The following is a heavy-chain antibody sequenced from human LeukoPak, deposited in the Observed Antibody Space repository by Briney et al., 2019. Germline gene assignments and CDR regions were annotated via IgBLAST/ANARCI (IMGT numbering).Heavy chain of an antibody. D-gene: IGHD3-16*01. Sequence: SQTLSLTCTVSGASISSSTYYWSWIRQAPGKGLEWIGYIHYTGGTYYNPSLKSRIAISLDTSKNQFSLVVSSVTAADTAVYYCASLLTTGNWFYYYGMDVWGQGTTVTVSS. J-gene: IGHJ6*02. CDR3: ASLLTTGNWFYYYGMDV. CDR2: IHYTGGT. V-gene: IGHV4-30-4*01. CDR1: GASISSSTYY.